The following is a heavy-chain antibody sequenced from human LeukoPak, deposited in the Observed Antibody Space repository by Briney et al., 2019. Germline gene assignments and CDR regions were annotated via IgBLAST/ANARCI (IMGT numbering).Heavy chain of an antibody. D-gene: IGHD3-22*01. J-gene: IGHJ4*02. CDR1: GGTISSYY. CDR2: IYTSGST. Sequence: SATLSLTCTVSGGTISSYYWSWIRQPAGKGLEWIGRIYTSGSTTYNASLKSRVTMSVDTAKNRFALKLSSVTAADTAVYYCARDPGSSSYYNSSGYLGGDYWGQGTLVTVSS. CDR3: ARDPGSSSYYNSSGYLGGDY. V-gene: IGHV4-4*07.